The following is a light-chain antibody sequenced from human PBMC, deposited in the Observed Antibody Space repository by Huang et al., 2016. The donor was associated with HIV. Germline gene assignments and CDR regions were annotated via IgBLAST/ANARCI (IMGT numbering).Light chain of an antibody. CDR2: ATS. V-gene: IGKV1-NL1*01. CDR1: QGISNS. Sequence: DIQMTQSPSSLSPSVGDRVTITCRASQGISNSLAWYQQKPGKAPKLLLHATSILESGVPSRFSGSGSGTDYTLTISSLQPEDFATYYCQQYYSTPTFGQGTKVESK. CDR3: QQYYSTPT. J-gene: IGKJ1*01.